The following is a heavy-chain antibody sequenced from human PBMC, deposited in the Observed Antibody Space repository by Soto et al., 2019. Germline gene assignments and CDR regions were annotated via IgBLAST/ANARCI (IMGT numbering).Heavy chain of an antibody. V-gene: IGHV1-58*01. J-gene: IGHJ6*02. Sequence: ASVKVSCKASGFTFTSSAVQWVRQARGQRLEWIGWIVVGSGNTNYAQKFQERVTITRDMSTSTAYMELGSLRSEDTAVYYCAADPRIQLWSGGYGMDVWGQGTTVTVSS. CDR1: GFTFTSSA. D-gene: IGHD5-18*01. CDR2: IVVGSGNT. CDR3: AADPRIQLWSGGYGMDV.